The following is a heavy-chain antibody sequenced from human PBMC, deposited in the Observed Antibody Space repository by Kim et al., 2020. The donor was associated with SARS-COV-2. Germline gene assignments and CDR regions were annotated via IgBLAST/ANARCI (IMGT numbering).Heavy chain of an antibody. CDR1: GFTFRSYW. CDR3: ARIRVATPYYGMDV. J-gene: IGHJ6*02. Sequence: GGSLRLSRVASGFTFRSYWMTWVRQAPGKGLEWVANIKEDESEKYYVASVEGRFTISRDNAKNSLYLQMNSLRAEDTAVYYCARIRVATPYYGMDVWGQGTTVTVSS. CDR2: IKEDESEK. V-gene: IGHV3-7*01. D-gene: IGHD5-12*01.